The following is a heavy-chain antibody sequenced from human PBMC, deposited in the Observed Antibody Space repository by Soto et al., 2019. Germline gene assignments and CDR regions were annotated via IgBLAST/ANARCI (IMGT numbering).Heavy chain of an antibody. CDR2: TYWTDDK. CDR3: AYSPCYYADSRGQKAAAFDS. J-gene: IGHJ3*02. D-gene: IGHD3-22*01. Sequence: ITLKESGLTLWKTTQTLRLTCTLSGFSLSTGGMGLAWIRKPPGKALEGLARTYWTDDKRYSPSLKSGLTITKDTSKNQVVITVTKLDPVDTATYYCAYSPCYYADSRGQKAAAFDSWGQGTLVTVSS. V-gene: IGHV2-5*01. CDR1: GFSLSTGGMG.